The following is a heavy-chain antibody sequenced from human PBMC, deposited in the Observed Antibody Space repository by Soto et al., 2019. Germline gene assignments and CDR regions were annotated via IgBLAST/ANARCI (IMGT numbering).Heavy chain of an antibody. Sequence: GASVKVSCKASGYTLTSYGISWVRQAPGQGLEWMGWISAYNGNTNYAQKLQGRVTMTTDTSTSTAYMELRSLRSDDTAVYYCARDNEGQQLARGRDYYYYYYYMDVWGKGTTVTVSS. CDR3: ARDNEGQQLARGRDYYYYYYYMDV. CDR2: ISAYNGNT. J-gene: IGHJ6*03. D-gene: IGHD6-13*01. CDR1: GYTLTSYG. V-gene: IGHV1-18*01.